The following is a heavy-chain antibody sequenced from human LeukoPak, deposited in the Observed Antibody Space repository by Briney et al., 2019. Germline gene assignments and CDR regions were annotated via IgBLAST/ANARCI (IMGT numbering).Heavy chain of an antibody. V-gene: IGHV3-23*01. Sequence: SGGSLRLTCAASAFTFSSNAMGWVRQAPGKGLALVSAISGSGGSTYYADSVKVRFTISRHKSKNTLYLQMNSLRAEDTAVYYCARDLWFGESSTPYYYYGMDVWGQGTTVTVSS. CDR2: ISGSGGST. CDR3: ARDLWFGESSTPYYYYGMDV. J-gene: IGHJ6*02. D-gene: IGHD3-10*01. CDR1: AFTFSSNA.